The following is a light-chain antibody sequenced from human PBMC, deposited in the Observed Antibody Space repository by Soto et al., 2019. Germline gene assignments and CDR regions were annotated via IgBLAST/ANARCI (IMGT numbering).Light chain of an antibody. CDR3: QQRSNWHPIT. CDR1: QRVSSN. J-gene: IGKJ5*01. V-gene: IGKV3D-11*01. CDR2: DAS. Sequence: EIVMTQSPGTLSVSPGERATLSCRTSQRVSSNLAWYQQKPGQAPRLVLYDASKRATGIPARFSGSGSGTDFTLTISSPEPEDFAVYYGQQRSNWHPITFGQGTRLEIK.